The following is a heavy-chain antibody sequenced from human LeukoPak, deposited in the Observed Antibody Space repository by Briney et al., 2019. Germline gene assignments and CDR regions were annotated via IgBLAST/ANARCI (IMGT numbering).Heavy chain of an antibody. V-gene: IGHV4-34*01. J-gene: IGHJ4*02. CDR3: ARGWRSGYLDY. Sequence: SETLSLTRAVYGGSFSGYYWSWIRQPPGKGLEWIGEINHSGSTNYNPSLKSRVTISVDTSKNQFSLKLSSVTAADTAVYYCARGWRSGYLDYWGQGTLVTVSS. D-gene: IGHD3-22*01. CDR2: INHSGST. CDR1: GGSFSGYY.